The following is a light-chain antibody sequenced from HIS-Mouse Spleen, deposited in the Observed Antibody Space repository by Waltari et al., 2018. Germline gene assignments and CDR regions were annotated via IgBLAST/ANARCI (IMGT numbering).Light chain of an antibody. CDR2: SNN. J-gene: IGLJ3*02. CDR3: AAWDDSLNGWV. V-gene: IGLV1-44*01. CDR1: SSNIGSNT. Sequence: QSVLTQPPSASGTPGQRVTISCSGSSSNIGSNTVNWYQQLPGTAPKLLIYSNNPRPSGVTDRFSGSKSGTSASLAISGRQSEDEADYYCAAWDDSLNGWVFGGGTKLTVL.